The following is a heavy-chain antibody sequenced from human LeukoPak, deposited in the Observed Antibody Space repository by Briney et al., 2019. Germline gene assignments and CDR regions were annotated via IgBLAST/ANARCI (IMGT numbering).Heavy chain of an antibody. J-gene: IGHJ4*02. CDR1: GLTFSGFW. Sequence: PGGSLRLSCAVSGLTFSGFWMHWVRQAPGKGLVWVSRIDSDGSLTDYADSVKGRFTISRDNAKNTLYLQMNSLRAEDTAVYYCARVPYSGSSYSDCWGQGTMVTVSS. CDR2: IDSDGSLT. D-gene: IGHD6-6*01. CDR3: ARVPYSGSSYSDC. V-gene: IGHV3-74*01.